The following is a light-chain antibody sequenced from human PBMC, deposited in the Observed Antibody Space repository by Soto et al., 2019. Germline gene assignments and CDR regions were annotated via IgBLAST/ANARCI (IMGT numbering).Light chain of an antibody. CDR1: QSVSSN. J-gene: IGKJ5*01. Sequence: ERVMPQSPATMSLSPGERSPFSCRASQSVSSNLAWYQKKPGQAPRLLIYGASIRATGIPARFSGSGSGTEFTLTISSLQPEDAAVYYCQQRSNWPPITFGQGTRLEIK. CDR2: GAS. CDR3: QQRSNWPPIT. V-gene: IGKV3-15*01.